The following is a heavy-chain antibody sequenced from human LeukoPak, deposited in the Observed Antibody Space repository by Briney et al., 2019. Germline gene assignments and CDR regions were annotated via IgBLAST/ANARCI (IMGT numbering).Heavy chain of an antibody. CDR2: VLYDGSKR. J-gene: IGHJ4*02. V-gene: IGHV3-33*01. CDR1: EFTFSSYG. Sequence: RSLRLSCAASEFTFSSYGLHWVRQAPGKGLEWVAVVLYDGSKRYYADSVKGRFTISRDNSKNTLYLQMTSLRADDTAVYYCARDRVLHYFDYWGQGTLVTVSS. D-gene: IGHD3-16*01. CDR3: ARDRVLHYFDY.